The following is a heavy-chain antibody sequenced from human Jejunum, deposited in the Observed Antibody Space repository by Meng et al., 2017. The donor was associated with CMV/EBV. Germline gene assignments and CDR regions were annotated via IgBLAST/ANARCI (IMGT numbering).Heavy chain of an antibody. D-gene: IGHD2-2*01. J-gene: IGHJ4*02. CDR2: IFYSGTT. CDR1: GSSS. Sequence: GSSSWSWIRQPPGQRLECIGYIFYSGTTNSTPSLNRRVTLSVDTSNTQFSLKLSSVTAADTAMYYCASLRRDCSSTSCHWYFDYWGQGTRVTVSS. V-gene: IGHV4-61*01. CDR3: ASLRRDCSSTSCHWYFDY.